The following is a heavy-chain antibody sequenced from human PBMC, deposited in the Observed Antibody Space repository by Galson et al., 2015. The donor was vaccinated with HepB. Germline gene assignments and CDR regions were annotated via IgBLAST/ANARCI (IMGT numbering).Heavy chain of an antibody. CDR3: ARDGAYYYDSSGYYLYY. Sequence: SVKVSCKASGGTFSGYAISWVRQAPGQGLEWMGGIIPIFGTANYAQKFQGRVTITADESTSTAYMELSSLRSEDTAVYYCARDGAYYYDSSGYYLYYWGQGTLVTVSS. D-gene: IGHD3-22*01. CDR2: IIPIFGTA. CDR1: GGTFSGYA. V-gene: IGHV1-69*13. J-gene: IGHJ4*02.